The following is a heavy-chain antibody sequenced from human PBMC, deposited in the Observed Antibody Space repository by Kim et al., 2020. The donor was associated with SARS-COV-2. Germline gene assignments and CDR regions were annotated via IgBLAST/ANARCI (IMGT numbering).Heavy chain of an antibody. V-gene: IGHV4-39*01. CDR2: IYYSGST. Sequence: SETLSLTCTVSGGSISSSSYYWGWIRQPPGKGLEWIGSIYYSGSTYYNPSLKSRVTISVDTSKNQFSLKLSSVTAADTAVYYCARHRYDFWSGYYKEEYNWFDPWGQGTLVTVSS. J-gene: IGHJ5*02. D-gene: IGHD3-3*01. CDR1: GGSISSSSYY. CDR3: ARHRYDFWSGYYKEEYNWFDP.